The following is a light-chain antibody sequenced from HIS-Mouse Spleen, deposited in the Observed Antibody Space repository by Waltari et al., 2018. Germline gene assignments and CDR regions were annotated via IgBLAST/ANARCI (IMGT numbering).Light chain of an antibody. J-gene: IGLJ1*01. Sequence: QSALTQPPSASGSPGQSVTISCTGTSRDVGAYNYVSWYPHHPGKAPKLMIYEVSKRPSGVPDRFSGSKSGNTASLTVSGLQAEDEADYYCSSYAGSNNYVFGTGTKVTVL. CDR1: SRDVGAYNY. CDR2: EVS. V-gene: IGLV2-8*01. CDR3: SSYAGSNNYV.